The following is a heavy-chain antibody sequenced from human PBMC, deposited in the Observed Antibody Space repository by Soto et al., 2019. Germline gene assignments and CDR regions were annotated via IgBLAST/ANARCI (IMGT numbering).Heavy chain of an antibody. Sequence: GGSLRLSCAASGFTFSSYAMHWVRQAPGKGLEWVAVISYDGSNKYYADSVKGRFTISRDNSKNTLYLQMNSLRAEDTAVYYCASVTYYYGSGSYWAYFDYWGQGTLVTVYS. J-gene: IGHJ4*02. CDR3: ASVTYYYGSGSYWAYFDY. V-gene: IGHV3-30-3*01. CDR1: GFTFSSYA. CDR2: ISYDGSNK. D-gene: IGHD3-10*01.